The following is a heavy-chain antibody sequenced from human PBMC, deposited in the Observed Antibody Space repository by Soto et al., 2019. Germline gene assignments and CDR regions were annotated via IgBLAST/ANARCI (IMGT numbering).Heavy chain of an antibody. V-gene: IGHV1-58*02. Sequence: ASVKVSGKASGYTFTSSAMQWVRQDGGQRLEWIGWIDVGSGNTNYAQKFQERVTITRDMSTSTAYMELSSLRSEDTAVYFCAAGSNGPHAVAGTSGLDFWGQGTTVPLSS. CDR2: IDVGSGNT. CDR1: GYTFTSSA. CDR3: AAGSNGPHAVAGTSGLDF. J-gene: IGHJ6*02. D-gene: IGHD6-19*01.